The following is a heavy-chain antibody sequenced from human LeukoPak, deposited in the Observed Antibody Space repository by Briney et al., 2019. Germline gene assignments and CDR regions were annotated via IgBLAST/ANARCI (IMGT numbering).Heavy chain of an antibody. CDR2: ISSSSSYI. D-gene: IGHD3-16*01. CDR1: RFTFSSYS. Sequence: GCSLRLSCAASRFTFSSYSMNWVRQAPGKGLEWVSSISSSSSYIYYADSVKGRFTISRDNAKNSLYLQMNSLRAEDTAVYYCARDISVWGRYYMDVWGKGTTVTISS. J-gene: IGHJ6*03. CDR3: ARDISVWGRYYMDV. V-gene: IGHV3-21*01.